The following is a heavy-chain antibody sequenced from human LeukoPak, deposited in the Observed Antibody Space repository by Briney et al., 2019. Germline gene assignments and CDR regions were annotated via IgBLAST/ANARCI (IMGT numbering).Heavy chain of an antibody. CDR2: INQDGSKK. CDR3: ARGPYSYGDY. V-gene: IGHV3-7*01. CDR1: RFTFSNYW. D-gene: IGHD5-18*01. Sequence: GGSLRLSCVASRFTFSNYWMSWVRQAPGKGLEWVANINQDGSKKRYADSMKGRFTISRDNAKNTLYLQMNSLRAEDTAVYYCARGPYSYGDYWGQGTLVTVSS. J-gene: IGHJ4*02.